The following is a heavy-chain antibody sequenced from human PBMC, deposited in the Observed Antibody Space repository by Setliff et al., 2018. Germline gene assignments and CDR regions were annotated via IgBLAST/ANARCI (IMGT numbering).Heavy chain of an antibody. CDR1: GYSFTSND. J-gene: IGHJ3*02. D-gene: IGHD1-26*01. Sequence: ASVKVSCKASGYSFTSNDINWVRQATGQGPEWMGWLNPSSGNTGYAPKFQGRVTITRSTSLSTAHMELSSLRSEDTAIYYCARAHSGSDFHDPFDIWGQGTMVTVSS. CDR2: LNPSSGNT. V-gene: IGHV1-8*03. CDR3: ARAHSGSDFHDPFDI.